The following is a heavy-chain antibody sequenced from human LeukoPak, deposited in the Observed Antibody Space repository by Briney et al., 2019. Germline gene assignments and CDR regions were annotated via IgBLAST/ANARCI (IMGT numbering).Heavy chain of an antibody. J-gene: IGHJ4*02. CDR3: ARDLQDYYDSSGYYLDY. D-gene: IGHD3-22*01. CDR1: GYTFTGYY. Sequence: ASVKVSCKASGYTFTGYYMHWVRQAPGQGLEWMGWINPNSGGTNYAQKFQGRVTMTRDTSISTAYMELSRLRSDDTAVYYCARDLQDYYDSSGYYLDYWGQGTLVTVSS. V-gene: IGHV1-2*02. CDR2: INPNSGGT.